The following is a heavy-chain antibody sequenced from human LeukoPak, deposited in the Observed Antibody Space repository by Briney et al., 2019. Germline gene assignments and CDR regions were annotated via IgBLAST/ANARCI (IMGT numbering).Heavy chain of an antibody. CDR1: GGTFSSYA. Sequence: EASVKVSCKASGGTFSSYAISWVRQAPGQGLEWMGRIIPILGIANYAQKFQGRVTITADKSTSTAYMELSSLRSEDTAVYYCAREGYCSSTSCEYYYYGMDVWGQGTTVTVSS. CDR2: IIPILGIA. D-gene: IGHD2-2*01. J-gene: IGHJ6*02. V-gene: IGHV1-69*04. CDR3: AREGYCSSTSCEYYYYGMDV.